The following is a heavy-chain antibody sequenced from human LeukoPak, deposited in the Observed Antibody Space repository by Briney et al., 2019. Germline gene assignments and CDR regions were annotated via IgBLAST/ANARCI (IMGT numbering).Heavy chain of an antibody. CDR1: GGSISSSNW. Sequence: SETLSLTCAVSGGSISSSNWWSWVRQPPGKGLEWIGEIYHSGSTNYNPSLKSRVTISVDTSKNQFSLKLSSVTAADTAVYYCARLRITMVRGVLQYYYYYYMDVWGKGTTVTISS. J-gene: IGHJ6*03. CDR2: IYHSGST. D-gene: IGHD3-10*01. CDR3: ARLRITMVRGVLQYYYYYYMDV. V-gene: IGHV4-4*02.